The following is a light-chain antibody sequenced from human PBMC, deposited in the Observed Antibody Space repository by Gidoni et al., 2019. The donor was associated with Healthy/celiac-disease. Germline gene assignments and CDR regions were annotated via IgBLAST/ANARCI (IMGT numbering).Light chain of an antibody. CDR2: DAS. Sequence: DIQITQSPSTLSASVGDRVTITCRASQSISKWLAWYQQKPGKAPKVLIYDASNVESGVPSRFSGGGYGTEFTLTISSLQPDDFATYYCQQYKDYRALTFGGGTTVDIK. CDR3: QQYKDYRALT. V-gene: IGKV1-5*01. J-gene: IGKJ4*01. CDR1: QSISKW.